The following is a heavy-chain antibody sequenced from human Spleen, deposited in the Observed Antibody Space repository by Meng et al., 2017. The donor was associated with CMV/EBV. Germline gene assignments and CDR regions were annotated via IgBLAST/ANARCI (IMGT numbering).Heavy chain of an antibody. CDR3: AKDRHMAPQFVSWPYYFDS. CDR2: IYNGGRRKYADYAGGSST. V-gene: IGHV3-23*03. D-gene: IGHD2-21*01. J-gene: IGHJ4*02. Sequence: RQAPGKGLEWVAVIYNGGRRKYADYAGGSSTYYADSVKGRFTISRDNSKNTLYLQMNSLRAEDTAVYYCAKDRHMAPQFVSWPYYFDSWGQGTLVTVSS.